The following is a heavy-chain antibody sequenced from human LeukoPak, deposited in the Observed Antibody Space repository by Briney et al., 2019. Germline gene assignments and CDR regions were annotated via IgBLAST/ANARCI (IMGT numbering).Heavy chain of an antibody. J-gene: IGHJ4*02. CDR2: FDPEDGET. D-gene: IGHD1-7*01. CDR1: GYTLTELS. V-gene: IGHV1-24*01. CDR3: ATGITGTTQVDY. Sequence: GASVKVSCKVSGYTLTELSMHWVRQAPGKGLEWMGGFDPEDGETIYAQKFQGRVTMTEDTSTDTAYTELSSLRSEDTAVYYCATGITGTTQVDYWGQGTLVTVSS.